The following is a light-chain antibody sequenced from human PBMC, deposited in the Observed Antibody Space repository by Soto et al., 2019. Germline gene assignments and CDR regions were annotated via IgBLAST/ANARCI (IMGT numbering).Light chain of an antibody. J-gene: IGKJ1*01. CDR3: QNYSSYSSK. Sequence: DIQMTQSPSTLSASVLYIVTITFRASQNIGTSLAWYQQTPGKAPKLLISDASTLESGVPSRFSGSGSGTEFTLTISSLQPDDFAAYYCQNYSSYSSKFGQGTKVDIK. CDR2: DAS. CDR1: QNIGTS. V-gene: IGKV1-5*01.